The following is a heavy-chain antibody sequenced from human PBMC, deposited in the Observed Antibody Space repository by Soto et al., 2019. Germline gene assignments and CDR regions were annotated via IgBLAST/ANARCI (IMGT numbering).Heavy chain of an antibody. CDR2: ITQDGSEK. CDR1: GFTFSSDW. V-gene: IGHV3-7*02. CDR3: ARREYSSSWSAFDY. J-gene: IGHJ4*02. D-gene: IGHD6-13*01. Sequence: EVQLVESGGGLVQPGGSLRLSCVASGFTFSSDWMTWVRQAPGKGLEWVASITQDGSEKYYVDSVKGRFTISRDNAKNSLYVQLNSLSAEDTAVYYGARREYSSSWSAFDYWGQGTLVTVSS.